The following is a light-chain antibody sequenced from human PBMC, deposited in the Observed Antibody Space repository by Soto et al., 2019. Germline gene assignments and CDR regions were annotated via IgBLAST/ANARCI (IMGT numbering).Light chain of an antibody. J-gene: IGLJ2*01. V-gene: IGLV1-47*02. CDR2: SNN. CDR3: AAWDGRRSGVV. Sequence: QSVVTQPPSASGTPGQRVTLACSGSSSNIGNNYVYWYHQLPGTAPKLLIYSNNQRPSGVPDRFSGSNSGTADSLAISGLRSEDEADYYCAAWDGRRSGVVFGGGTTVTVL. CDR1: SSNIGNNY.